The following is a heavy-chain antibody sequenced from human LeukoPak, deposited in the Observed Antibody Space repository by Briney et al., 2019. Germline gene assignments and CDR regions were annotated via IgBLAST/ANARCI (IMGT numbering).Heavy chain of an antibody. J-gene: IGHJ4*02. CDR1: GFTFDDYA. Sequence: GRSLRLSCAASGFTFDDYAMHWVRQAPGKGLEWVSGISWNSGSIGYADSVKGRFTISRDNSKNTLYLQMNSLRAEDTAVYYCAKHPYCSSTSCYFDYWGQGTLVTVSS. D-gene: IGHD2-2*01. CDR3: AKHPYCSSTSCYFDY. CDR2: ISWNSGSI. V-gene: IGHV3-9*01.